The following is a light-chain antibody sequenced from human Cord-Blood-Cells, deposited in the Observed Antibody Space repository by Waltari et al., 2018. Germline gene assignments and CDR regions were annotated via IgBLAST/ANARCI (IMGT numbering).Light chain of an antibody. Sequence: DIQMTQSPSTLSASVGDRVTTTCRASQSISSWLAWYQQKPGKAPKLLIYKASSLESGVPSRFSGSGSGTEFTLTISSLQPDDFATYYCQQYNSYPLTLGGGTKVEIK. CDR1: QSISSW. CDR2: KAS. V-gene: IGKV1-5*03. CDR3: QQYNSYPLT. J-gene: IGKJ4*01.